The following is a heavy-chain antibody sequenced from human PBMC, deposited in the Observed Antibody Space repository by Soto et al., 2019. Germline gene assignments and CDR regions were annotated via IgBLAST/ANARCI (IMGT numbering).Heavy chain of an antibody. CDR3: ARTRKDRITMVRGVIILGFDP. CDR1: RGSISTYY. Sequence: SETLSLTCTVSRGSISTYYWSWIRQPPGKGLECIGYIYHNGNTNYNPSLKSRVTISVDTSKNQFSLKLSSVTAADTAVYYCARTRKDRITMVRGVIILGFDPWGQGTLVTVSS. CDR2: IYHNGNT. J-gene: IGHJ5*02. D-gene: IGHD3-10*01. V-gene: IGHV4-59*12.